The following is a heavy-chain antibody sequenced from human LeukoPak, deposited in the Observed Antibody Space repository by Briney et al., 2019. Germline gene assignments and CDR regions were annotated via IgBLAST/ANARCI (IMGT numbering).Heavy chain of an antibody. CDR1: AFTFSTYG. Sequence: GGSLRLSCAASAFTFSTYGMHWVRQAPGKGLEWVAFIRYDGSNEYYADSVKGRFTISRDNSKNTLWLQMNSLRSEDAAIYYCAKGYDSGWYGFDYWGQGTLVTVSS. J-gene: IGHJ4*02. CDR2: IRYDGSNE. D-gene: IGHD6-13*01. V-gene: IGHV3-30*02. CDR3: AKGYDSGWYGFDY.